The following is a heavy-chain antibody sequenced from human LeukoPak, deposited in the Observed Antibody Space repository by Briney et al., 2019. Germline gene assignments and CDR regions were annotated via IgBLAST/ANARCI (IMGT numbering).Heavy chain of an antibody. Sequence: GGSLRLSCTASGLSLNSYAMSWVRQVPGKGLEWVSASSSSDDGKWYAESVRGRFTISRDNSKNTLYLQMNSLRAEDTAVYYCATSCGGDCYSDYYYYMDVWGKGTTVTISS. CDR3: ATSCGGDCYSDYYYYMDV. CDR1: GLSLNSYA. V-gene: IGHV3-23*01. CDR2: SSSSDDGK. J-gene: IGHJ6*03. D-gene: IGHD2-21*02.